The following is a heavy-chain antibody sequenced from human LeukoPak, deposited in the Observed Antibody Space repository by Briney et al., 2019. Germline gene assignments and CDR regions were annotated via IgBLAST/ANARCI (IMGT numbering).Heavy chain of an antibody. V-gene: IGHV3-74*01. CDR3: TRNEK. CDR2: INTDGSAT. J-gene: IGHJ4*02. Sequence: GGSLRLSCAASGFTFSNYWMHWVRQAPGKGLVWVSRINTDGSATNYADSVKGRFTISRDNAINSLYLQMNSLRAEDTAMYYCTRNEKWGQGTLVTVSS. CDR1: GFTFSNYW.